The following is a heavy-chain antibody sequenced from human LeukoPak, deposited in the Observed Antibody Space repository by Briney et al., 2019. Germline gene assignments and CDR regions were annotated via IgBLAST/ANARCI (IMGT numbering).Heavy chain of an antibody. J-gene: IGHJ5*02. Sequence: GGSLRLSCAASGFTFSDYYMSWIRQAPGKGLECVSYISSSGSTIYYADSVKGRFTISRDNAKNSLYLQMNSLRAEDTAVYYCARVRITMIVVVSIWFDPWGQGTLVTVSS. V-gene: IGHV3-11*01. D-gene: IGHD3-22*01. CDR3: ARVRITMIVVVSIWFDP. CDR1: GFTFSDYY. CDR2: ISSSGSTI.